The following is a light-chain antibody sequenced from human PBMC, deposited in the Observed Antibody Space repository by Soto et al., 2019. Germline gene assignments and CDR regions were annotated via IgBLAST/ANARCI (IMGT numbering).Light chain of an antibody. J-gene: IGKJ1*01. CDR1: QSINTY. V-gene: IGKV1-39*01. CDR2: GAS. Sequence: DIQMTQSPSSLSASVGDRVTITCQTSQSINTYLNWYQQKPGKAPKVLIYGASSLQSGVPLRFSGSGSGTDFTLTISSLEPEDFATYFCLLHKSYVWTFGQGTKVDIK. CDR3: LLHKSYVWT.